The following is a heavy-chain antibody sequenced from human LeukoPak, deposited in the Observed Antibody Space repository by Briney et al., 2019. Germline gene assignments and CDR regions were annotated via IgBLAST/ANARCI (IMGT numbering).Heavy chain of an antibody. CDR1: GFTFSNYS. CDR2: ISYDGSSK. Sequence: GRSLRLSCAASGFTFSNYSMHWVRQAPGKGLEWVAVISYDGSSKDYADSVKGRFTISRDNSKNTLYLQMNSLTVEDTAVYYCAKAADQYYYSYFYYMDVWGKGTTVTASS. CDR3: AKAADQYYYSYFYYMDV. V-gene: IGHV3-30*04. D-gene: IGHD2/OR15-2a*01. J-gene: IGHJ6*03.